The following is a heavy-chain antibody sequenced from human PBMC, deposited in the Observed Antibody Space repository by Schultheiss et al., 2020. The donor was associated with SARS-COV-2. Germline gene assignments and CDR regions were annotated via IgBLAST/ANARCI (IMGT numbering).Heavy chain of an antibody. D-gene: IGHD3-3*01. CDR3: ARGGVKYEFWYGRSASLDI. Sequence: GGSLRLSCAASGFAFGTYGMHWVRQAPGKGLEWVAVIWFVVSNTYFMNSVKDRFTISRDNYKNTLYLQMNSMRVEDTAVYYCARGGVKYEFWYGRSASLDIWCQGTMVTVSS. CDR1: GFAFGTYG. J-gene: IGHJ3*02. V-gene: IGHV3-33*01. CDR2: IWFVVSNT.